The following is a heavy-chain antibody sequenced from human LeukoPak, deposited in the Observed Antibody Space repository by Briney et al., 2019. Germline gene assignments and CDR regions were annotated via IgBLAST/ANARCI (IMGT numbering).Heavy chain of an antibody. V-gene: IGHV3-30*02. J-gene: IGHJ5*02. Sequence: PGGSLRLSCAASGFTFSSYGMHWVRQAPGKGLEWVAFIRYDGSNKYYADSVKGRFTISRDNSKNTLYLQMKSLRVEDTAVYYCAKDSAAPRFDPWGQGTLVTVSS. CDR1: GFTFSSYG. D-gene: IGHD2-15*01. CDR3: AKDSAAPRFDP. CDR2: IRYDGSNK.